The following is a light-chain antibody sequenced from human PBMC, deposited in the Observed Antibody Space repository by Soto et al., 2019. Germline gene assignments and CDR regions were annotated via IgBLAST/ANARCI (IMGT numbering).Light chain of an antibody. V-gene: IGLV1-47*01. CDR3: AAWDDSLSGPVYV. CDR1: SSNIGSNY. J-gene: IGLJ1*01. CDR2: RNN. Sequence: QSALNQPPSANGTPGRRVTISCSGSSSNIGSNYVYWYQQLPGTAPKLLIYRNNQRPSGVPDRFSGSKSGTSASLAISGLRSEDEADYYCAAWDDSLSGPVYVFGTGTKVTVL.